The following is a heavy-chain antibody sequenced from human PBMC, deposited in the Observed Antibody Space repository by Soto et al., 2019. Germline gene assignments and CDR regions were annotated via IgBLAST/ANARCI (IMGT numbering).Heavy chain of an antibody. CDR1: GYSFAGYW. CDR3: ARHIYDSDTRPNCQYHFDY. J-gene: IGHJ4*02. Sequence: PGESLKISCKGSGYSFAGYWITWVRQKTGKGLEWMGRIDPSDSQTYYSPSFRGHVTISATKSITTVFLQWSSLRASGTAMYYCARHIYDSDTRPNCQYHFDYWGQGTPDSVSS. CDR2: IDPSDSQT. V-gene: IGHV5-10-1*01. D-gene: IGHD3-22*01.